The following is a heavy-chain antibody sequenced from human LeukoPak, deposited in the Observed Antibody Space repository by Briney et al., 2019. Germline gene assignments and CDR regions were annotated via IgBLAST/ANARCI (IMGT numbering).Heavy chain of an antibody. J-gene: IGHJ1*01. D-gene: IGHD2-2*01. CDR1: GGYISSGSYY. V-gene: IGHV4-61*02. CDR2: IFASGIT. CDR3: ARRGDCSSTSCYPEYFQH. Sequence: SETLSLTCTVSGGYISSGSYYWSWIRQPAEKGLEWIGRIFASGITNYNPSLKSRVTISVDTSNNQFSLKLSSVTAADTAVYYCARRGDCSSTSCYPEYFQHWGQGTLVTVSS.